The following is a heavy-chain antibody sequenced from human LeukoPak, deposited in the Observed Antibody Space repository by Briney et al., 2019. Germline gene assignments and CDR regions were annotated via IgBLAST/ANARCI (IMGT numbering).Heavy chain of an antibody. V-gene: IGHV4-34*01. CDR2: INHSGST. Sequence: SETLSLTSAVYGGSFCGYYWSRMRQPPGQGLEWIGEINHSGSTNYNPSLKSRVTISVDTSKNQFSMKLRSVTAADTAVYYCARVYYSSSYDYWYFDLWGRGTLVTVSS. D-gene: IGHD6-13*01. CDR3: ARVYYSSSYDYWYFDL. CDR1: GGSFCGYY. J-gene: IGHJ2*01.